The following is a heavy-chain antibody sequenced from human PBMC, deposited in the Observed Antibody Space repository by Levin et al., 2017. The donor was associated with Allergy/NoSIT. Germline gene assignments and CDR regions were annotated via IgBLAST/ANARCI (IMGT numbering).Heavy chain of an antibody. CDR1: GFTFSSYW. Sequence: PGGSLRLSCAASGFTFSSYWMHWVRQAPGKGLVWVSRINSDGSSTSYADSVKGRFTISRDNAKNTLYLQMNSLRAEDTAVYYCARDAHYGDYVGAVDYWGQGTLVTVSS. CDR3: ARDAHYGDYVGAVDY. J-gene: IGHJ4*02. V-gene: IGHV3-74*01. CDR2: INSDGSST. D-gene: IGHD4-17*01.